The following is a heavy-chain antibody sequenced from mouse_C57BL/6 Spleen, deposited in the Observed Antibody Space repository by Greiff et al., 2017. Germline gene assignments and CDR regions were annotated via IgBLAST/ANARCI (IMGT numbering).Heavy chain of an antibody. CDR2: IDPSDSET. CDR3: VVYDYDGRGFDY. J-gene: IGHJ2*01. V-gene: IGHV1-52*01. D-gene: IGHD2-4*01. Sequence: QVQLQQPGAELVRPGSSVKLSCKASGYTFTSYWMHWVKQRPIQGLEWIGNIDPSDSETHYNQKFKDKATLTVDKSSSTAYMQLSSLTSEDSAVYYCVVYDYDGRGFDYWGQGTTLTVSS. CDR1: GYTFTSYW.